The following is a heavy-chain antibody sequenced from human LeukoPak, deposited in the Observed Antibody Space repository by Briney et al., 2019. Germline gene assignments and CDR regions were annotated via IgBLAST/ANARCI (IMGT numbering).Heavy chain of an antibody. CDR1: EFDFSSHA. V-gene: IGHV3-23*01. Sequence: GGSLRLSCAASEFDFSSHAMTWVRQAPGKGLEWVSAISISGSKTYYADSVKGRFTISRDNSKNTLYLQMNGLRAEDTAVYYCANEIRPNDYWGQGTQVTVSS. D-gene: IGHD4-17*01. CDR2: ISISGSKT. J-gene: IGHJ4*02. CDR3: ANEIRPNDY.